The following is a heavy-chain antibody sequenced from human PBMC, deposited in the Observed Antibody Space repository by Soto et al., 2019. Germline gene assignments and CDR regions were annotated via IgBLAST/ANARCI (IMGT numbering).Heavy chain of an antibody. CDR2: INTSNDNK. Sequence: ASVKVSCKASGYTVTNSGISWVRQAPGEGLEWVGWINTSNDNKLYAQKLQGRLTLTTDTSTSTAYMDLTTLRSDDTAVYFCARDPGAASFDFWAQGTLVTVSS. CDR3: ARDPGAASFDF. CDR1: GYTVTNSG. D-gene: IGHD2-15*01. J-gene: IGHJ4*02. V-gene: IGHV1-18*01.